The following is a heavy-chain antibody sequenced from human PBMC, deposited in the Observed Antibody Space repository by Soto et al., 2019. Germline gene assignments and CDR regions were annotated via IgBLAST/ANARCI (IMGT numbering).Heavy chain of an antibody. D-gene: IGHD4-17*01. CDR3: AHAGDYDLLTFDH. J-gene: IGHJ4*02. CDR1: GFSLSSYGMG. V-gene: IGHV2-5*02. CDR2: IYWDDDK. Sequence: QITLKESGPTLVRPAQTLTLTCGFSGFSLSSYGMGVAWIRQPPGKALDSLALIYWDDDKRYSPSLKDRLAISKDTSSNQVGLTITNMDPGDTATYFCAHAGDYDLLTFDHWGPGTLVTVSS.